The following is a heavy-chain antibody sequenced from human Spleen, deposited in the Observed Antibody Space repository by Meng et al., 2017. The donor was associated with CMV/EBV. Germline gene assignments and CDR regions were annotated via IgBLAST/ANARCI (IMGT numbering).Heavy chain of an antibody. CDR1: GFTFDDYG. CDR2: INWNGGST. V-gene: IGHV3-20*04. D-gene: IGHD2-2*01. CDR3: ARTSALVVPAALNWFDP. Sequence: GESLKISCAASGFTFDDYGMSWVRQAPGKGLEWVSGINWNGGSTGYADSVKGRFTISRDNAKNSLYLQMNSLRAEDTAVYYCARTSALVVPAALNWFDPWGQGTLVTVSS. J-gene: IGHJ5*02.